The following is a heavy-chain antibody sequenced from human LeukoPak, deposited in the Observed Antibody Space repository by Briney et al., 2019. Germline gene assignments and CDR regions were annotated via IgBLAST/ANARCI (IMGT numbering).Heavy chain of an antibody. CDR2: IYTSGST. CDR3: ARERIAAAGMMVWFDP. CDR1: GGSISRGSYY. V-gene: IGHV4-61*02. Sequence: SETLSLTCTVSGGSISRGSYYWSWMRQPAGKGLEWIGRIYTSGSTNYNPSLKSRVTISVDTSKNQFSLKLSSVTAADTAVYYCARERIAAAGMMVWFDPWGQGTLVTVPS. D-gene: IGHD6-13*01. J-gene: IGHJ5*02.